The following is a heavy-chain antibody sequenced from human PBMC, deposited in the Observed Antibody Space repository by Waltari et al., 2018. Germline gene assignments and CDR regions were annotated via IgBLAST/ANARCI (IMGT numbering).Heavy chain of an antibody. CDR1: GGSISSSSYY. D-gene: IGHD3-3*01. J-gene: IGHJ5*02. CDR3: ARAAGESYYDFWSGYLAASPLNWFDP. CDR2: IYYSGRT. Sequence: QLQLQESGPGLVKPSETLSLTCTVSGGSISSSSYYWGWIRQPPGKGLEWIGSIYYSGRTYDTPSLKSRVTISVDTSKNQFSLKLSSVTAADTAVYYCARAAGESYYDFWSGYLAASPLNWFDPWGQGTLVTVSS. V-gene: IGHV4-39*01.